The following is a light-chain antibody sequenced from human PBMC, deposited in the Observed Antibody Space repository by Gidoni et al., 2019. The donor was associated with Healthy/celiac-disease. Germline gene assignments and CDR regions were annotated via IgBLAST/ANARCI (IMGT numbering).Light chain of an antibody. V-gene: IGLV2-8*01. CDR3: SSYAGRVV. Sequence: QSALTQPPSASGSPGQSVTISCTGTSSDVGGYNYVSWYQQHPGKAPKLMIYEVSKRPSGVPDRFSGSKSGNTASLTVSGLQAEDEADYYCSSYAGRVVFGGGT. CDR1: SSDVGGYNY. CDR2: EVS. J-gene: IGLJ2*01.